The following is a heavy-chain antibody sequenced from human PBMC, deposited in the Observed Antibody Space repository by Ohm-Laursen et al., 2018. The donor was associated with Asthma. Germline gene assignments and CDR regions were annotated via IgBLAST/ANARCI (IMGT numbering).Heavy chain of an antibody. CDR2: ISNDGTNQ. V-gene: IGHV3-30*04. CDR1: GFTFSSYA. CDR3: ARGGYSGYDHDAFDI. D-gene: IGHD5-12*01. Sequence: SLRLSCTASGFTFSSYAMHWVRQAPGKGLEWVAVISNDGTNQYYADSVKGRFTISRDNSKNTLYLQMDSLRAEDTAIYYCARGGYSGYDHDAFDIWGQGTMVTVSS. J-gene: IGHJ3*02.